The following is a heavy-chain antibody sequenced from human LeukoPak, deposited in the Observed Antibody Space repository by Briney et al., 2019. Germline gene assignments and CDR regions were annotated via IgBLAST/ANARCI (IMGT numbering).Heavy chain of an antibody. V-gene: IGHV3-23*01. D-gene: IGHD5-24*01. CDR1: GFTFSRYG. J-gene: IGHJ6*02. CDR3: AKEVMAYSFYGTDA. Sequence: SGGSLRLSCVASGFTFSRYGMLCVRQAPGKGLVWVSDINGGGSDTYYEVSVKGRFTISRDNSKNTLYLQMNSLRAEDTAVYYCAKEVMAYSFYGTDAWGQGTTVTVSS. CDR2: INGGGSDT.